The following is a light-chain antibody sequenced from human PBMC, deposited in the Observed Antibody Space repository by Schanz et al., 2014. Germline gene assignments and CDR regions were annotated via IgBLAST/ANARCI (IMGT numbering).Light chain of an antibody. J-gene: IGLJ1*01. Sequence: QSALTQPASVSGSPGQSITISCTGTSSDVGAYDYVSWYQQHPGKVPKLMIYDVRNRPSGVSDRFSGSKSGNTASLTISGLQAEDEADYYCSSYGGSHNYVFGTGTKLTVL. CDR1: SSDVGAYDY. CDR3: SSYGGSHNYV. CDR2: DVR. V-gene: IGLV2-14*03.